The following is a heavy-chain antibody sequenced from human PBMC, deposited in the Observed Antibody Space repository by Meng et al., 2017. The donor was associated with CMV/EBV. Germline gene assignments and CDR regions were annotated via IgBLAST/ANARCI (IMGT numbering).Heavy chain of an antibody. CDR2: ISGSGCST. J-gene: IGHJ4*02. CDR1: GFTFSSYA. D-gene: IGHD6-19*01. CDR3: AKGGSSGWIGRY. V-gene: IGHV3-23*01. Sequence: GESLKISCAASGFTFSSYAMSWVRQAPGKGLEWVSAISGSGCSTYYADSVKGRFTISRDNSKNTMYLQMNSLRAEDTAVYDCAKGGSSGWIGRYWGQGTLVTVSS.